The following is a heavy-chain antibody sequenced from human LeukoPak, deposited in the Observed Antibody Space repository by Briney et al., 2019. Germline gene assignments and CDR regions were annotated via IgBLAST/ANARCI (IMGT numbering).Heavy chain of an antibody. Sequence: GGSLRLSCAASGFTFSTYDMNWVRQAPGKGLEWVSYISSSSRTISYADSVKGRFTISRDNAKNSLYLQMNSLRAEDTAVYYCARLRYYFMDVWGQGTTVTASS. J-gene: IGHJ6*02. CDR3: ARLRYYFMDV. CDR2: ISSSSRTI. CDR1: GFTFSTYD. V-gene: IGHV3-48*01.